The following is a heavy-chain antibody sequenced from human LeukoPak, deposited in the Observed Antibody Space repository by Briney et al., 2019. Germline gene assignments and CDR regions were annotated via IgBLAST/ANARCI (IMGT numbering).Heavy chain of an antibody. CDR2: IYYSGST. D-gene: IGHD6-19*01. J-gene: IGHJ4*02. CDR3: ARYQPGYSSGALR. Sequence: GSLRLSCAASGFIFRNAWMSWVRQAPGKGLEWIGSIYYSGSTYYNPSLKSRVTISVDTSKNQFSLKLSSVTAADTAVYYCARYQPGYSSGALRWGQGTLVTVSS. V-gene: IGHV4-4*02. CDR1: GFIFRNAW.